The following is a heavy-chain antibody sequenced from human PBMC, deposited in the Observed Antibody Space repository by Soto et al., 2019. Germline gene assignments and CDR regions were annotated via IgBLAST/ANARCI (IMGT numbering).Heavy chain of an antibody. CDR1: GFTFSNAW. CDR2: IKSKTAGGTT. Sequence: EVQLVESGGGLVKPGGSVRLSCAASGFTFSNAWMSCVRQAPGKGLEWVGRIKSKTAGGTTEYDAPVKDRLTISRDDSKNTLYLQMNSLKTEDTAVYYCARGHRSSGKIFDSWGQGTLVTVSS. CDR3: ARGHRSSGKIFDS. D-gene: IGHD3-22*01. V-gene: IGHV3-15*01. J-gene: IGHJ4*02.